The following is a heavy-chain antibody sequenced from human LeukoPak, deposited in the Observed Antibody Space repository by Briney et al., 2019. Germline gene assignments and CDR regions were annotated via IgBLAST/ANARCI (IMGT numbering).Heavy chain of an antibody. D-gene: IGHD3-3*01. V-gene: IGHV3-33*01. CDR2: IWHDGNNK. CDR1: GFTSNRYG. CDR3: ARGQYDAFDY. J-gene: IGHJ4*02. Sequence: GGPLRLSCETSGFTSNRYGMLWVRQAPGKGLEWVAVIWHDGNNKYYADSVKGRFTISRDNSKNTLYLQMNSLRAEDTAIYYCARGQYDAFDYWGQGTLVTVSS.